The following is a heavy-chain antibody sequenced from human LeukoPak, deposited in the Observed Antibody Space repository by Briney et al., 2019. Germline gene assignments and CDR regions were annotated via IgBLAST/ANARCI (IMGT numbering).Heavy chain of an antibody. D-gene: IGHD3-22*01. CDR3: ARAKEYYYDSSGHYYFDY. V-gene: IGHV3-64*01. Sequence: PGGSLRLSCAASGFTFSSYAMHWVRQAPGKGLEYVSAISSNGGSTYYANSVKGRFTISRDNSKNTLYLQMGSLRAEDMAVYYCARAKEYYYDSSGHYYFDYWGQGTLVTVSS. CDR1: GFTFSSYA. CDR2: ISSNGGST. J-gene: IGHJ4*02.